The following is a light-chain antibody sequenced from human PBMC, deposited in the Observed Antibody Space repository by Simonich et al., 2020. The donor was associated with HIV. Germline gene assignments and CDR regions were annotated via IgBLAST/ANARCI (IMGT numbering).Light chain of an antibody. Sequence: DIVMTQSPDSLAVSLGERATINCKSSQNVLSSFNHKNYLAWYQQKPGQPPNLLIYWASTRKSGVPDRFSGSGSGTHVSLNISSLQAEDAAVYYCQQYYITPHTFGQGTKVEIK. CDR3: QQYYITPHT. J-gene: IGKJ1*01. CDR1: QNVLSSFNHKNY. V-gene: IGKV4-1*01. CDR2: WAS.